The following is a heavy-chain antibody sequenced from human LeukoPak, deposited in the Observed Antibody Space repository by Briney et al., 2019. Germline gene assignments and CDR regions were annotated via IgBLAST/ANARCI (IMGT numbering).Heavy chain of an antibody. CDR1: GYTFTGYY. CDR2: IDPSSGGT. V-gene: IGHV1-2*06. Sequence: GASVKVSCKASGYTFTGYYFHWVRQAPGQGPEWMGRIDPSSGGTKYVEKFLGRVTLTRDTSTSTVYMELTNLTSDGTAVYYCARAGDFYDSSGYSRHWGQGTPVTVSS. J-gene: IGHJ4*02. CDR3: ARAGDFYDSSGYSRH. D-gene: IGHD3-22*01.